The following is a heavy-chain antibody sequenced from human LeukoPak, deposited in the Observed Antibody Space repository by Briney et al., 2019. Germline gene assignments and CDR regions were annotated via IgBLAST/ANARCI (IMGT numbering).Heavy chain of an antibody. CDR3: ARDQGNGYCSGGSCYSFDY. V-gene: IGHV3-21*01. D-gene: IGHD2-15*01. Sequence: GGSLRLSCAASGFTFSSYSMNWVRQAPGKGLEWVSSISSSSSYIYYADSVKGRFTISRDNAKNSLYLQMNSLRAEDTAVYYCARDQGNGYCSGGSCYSFDYWGQGTLVTVSS. J-gene: IGHJ4*02. CDR1: GFTFSSYS. CDR2: ISSSSSYI.